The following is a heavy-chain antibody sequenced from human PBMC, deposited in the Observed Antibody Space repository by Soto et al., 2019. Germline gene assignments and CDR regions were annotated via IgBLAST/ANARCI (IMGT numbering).Heavy chain of an antibody. Sequence: GGSLRLSCATSGFTFNTYPMTWVRQAPGKGLEWVSSISSTAGRTSSYADSAKGRFAISRDFSDNTVYLQMNNLRVDDTAVYFCAKGVLSFHYGMEVWGKGTTVTVSS. CDR2: ISSTAGRTS. D-gene: IGHD3-10*01. J-gene: IGHJ6*04. CDR1: GFTFNTYP. V-gene: IGHV3-23*01. CDR3: AKGVLSFHYGMEV.